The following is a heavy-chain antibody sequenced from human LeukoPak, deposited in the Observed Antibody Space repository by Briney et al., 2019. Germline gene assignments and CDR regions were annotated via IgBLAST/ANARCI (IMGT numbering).Heavy chain of an antibody. J-gene: IGHJ5*02. CDR1: GGSFSGYY. V-gene: IGHV4-59*01. Sequence: PSETLSLTCAVYGGSFSGYYWSWIRQPPGKGLEWIGYIYYSGSTNYNPSLKSRVTISVDTSKNQFTLKLSPVTAADTAVYYCVRAQLLYDSSTMPPRRINWFDPWGQGTLVTVSS. D-gene: IGHD6-13*01. CDR3: VRAQLLYDSSTMPPRRINWFDP. CDR2: IYYSGST.